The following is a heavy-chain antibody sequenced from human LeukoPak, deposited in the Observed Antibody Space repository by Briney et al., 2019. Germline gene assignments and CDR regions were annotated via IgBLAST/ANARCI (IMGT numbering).Heavy chain of an antibody. CDR3: ASGYSYGYLVY. Sequence: KSSETLSLTCTVSGGSISSYYWSWIRQPPGKGLEWIAYVYYSGSTNYNPSLKSRVTISVDTSKNQFSLKLSSVTAADTAVYYCASGYSYGYLVYWGQGALVTVSS. J-gene: IGHJ4*02. CDR1: GGSISSYY. D-gene: IGHD5-18*01. V-gene: IGHV4-59*01. CDR2: VYYSGST.